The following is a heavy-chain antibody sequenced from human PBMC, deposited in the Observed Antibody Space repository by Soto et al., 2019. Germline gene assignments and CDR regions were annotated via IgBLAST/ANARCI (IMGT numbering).Heavy chain of an antibody. CDR3: VKEPYDFWSGFVGKWFDP. D-gene: IGHD3-3*01. CDR2: ISHDGSDI. V-gene: IGHV3-30*18. J-gene: IGHJ5*02. CDR1: GFTFRNYG. Sequence: QVQLVESGGGVVQPGRSLSLSCVVSGFTFRNYGMHWVRQAPGMGLEWVALISHDGSDILYTDSVTGRFTISRDNSKNTLYLQMDSLRADDTAVYYCVKEPYDFWSGFVGKWFDPWGQGTLVTVSS.